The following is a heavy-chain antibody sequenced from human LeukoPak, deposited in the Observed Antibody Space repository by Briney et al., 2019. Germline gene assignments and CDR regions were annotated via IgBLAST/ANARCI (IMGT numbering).Heavy chain of an antibody. CDR3: ARDRSNIGGYYFDY. D-gene: IGHD4-11*01. Sequence: GGSLRLSCAASGFTFSSYWMSWVRQAPGKGLEWVANIKQDGSEKYYVDSVKGRFTISRDNAKNSLHLQMNSLRAEDTAVYYCARDRSNIGGYYFDYWGQGTLVTVSS. CDR2: IKQDGSEK. V-gene: IGHV3-7*01. J-gene: IGHJ4*02. CDR1: GFTFSSYW.